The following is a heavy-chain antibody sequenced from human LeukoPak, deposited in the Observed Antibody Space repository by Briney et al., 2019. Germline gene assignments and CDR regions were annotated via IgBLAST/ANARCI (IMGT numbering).Heavy chain of an antibody. Sequence: ASVKVSCKASGYTFTSYGISWVRQAPGQGLEWMGWISAFNGNTNYAQKLQGRVTMTTDTSTSTAYMELRSLRSDDTAVYYCARRAAYGSSSRDYYFDYWGQGTLVTVSS. J-gene: IGHJ4*02. CDR2: ISAFNGNT. D-gene: IGHD6-13*01. CDR1: GYTFTSYG. V-gene: IGHV1-18*01. CDR3: ARRAAYGSSSRDYYFDY.